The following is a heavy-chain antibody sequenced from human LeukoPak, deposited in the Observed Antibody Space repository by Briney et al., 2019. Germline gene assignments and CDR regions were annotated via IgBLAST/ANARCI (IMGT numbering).Heavy chain of an antibody. CDR2: IIPILGTA. J-gene: IGHJ5*02. Sequence: GASVKVSCKASGGTFSSYAISWVRQAPGQGLEWMGGIIPILGTANYAQKFQGRVTITADESTSTAYMELSSLRSEDTAVYYCARDSLGYCGGDCLYNWFDPWGQGTLVTVSS. CDR3: ARDSLGYCGGDCLYNWFDP. CDR1: GGTFSSYA. D-gene: IGHD2-21*02. V-gene: IGHV1-69*13.